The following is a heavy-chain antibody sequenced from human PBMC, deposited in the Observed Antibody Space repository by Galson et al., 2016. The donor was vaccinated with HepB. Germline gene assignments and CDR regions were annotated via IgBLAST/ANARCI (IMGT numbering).Heavy chain of an antibody. Sequence: SLRLSCAASGITFSNYAMHWVRQAPGEGLEWVSGIGGSDTGTYYADSVRGRFTISRDNSKNTLYLQINSLRVEDTAVYYCAKSSRGYCVGGSCQWFYFDSWGHGTLVTVSS. CDR3: AKSSRGYCVGGSCQWFYFDS. V-gene: IGHV3-23*01. D-gene: IGHD2-15*01. J-gene: IGHJ4*01. CDR1: GITFSNYA. CDR2: IGGSDTGT.